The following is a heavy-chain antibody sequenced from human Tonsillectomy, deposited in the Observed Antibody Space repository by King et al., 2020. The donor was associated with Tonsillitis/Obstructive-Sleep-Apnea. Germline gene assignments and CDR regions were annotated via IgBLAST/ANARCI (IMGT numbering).Heavy chain of an antibody. J-gene: IGHJ4*02. CDR1: GFTFSNAW. D-gene: IGHD4-23*01. CDR2: IKSKTDGGTT. V-gene: IGHV3-15*07. Sequence: VQLVESGGGLVKPGGSLRLSCAASGFTFSNAWMNWVRQAPGKGLEWVGRIKSKTDGGTTDYAAPVKGRFTISRDDSKNTLYPQMNSLKTEDTAVYYCTTRVGGTVVTNFDYWGQGTLVTVSS. CDR3: TTRVGGTVVTNFDY.